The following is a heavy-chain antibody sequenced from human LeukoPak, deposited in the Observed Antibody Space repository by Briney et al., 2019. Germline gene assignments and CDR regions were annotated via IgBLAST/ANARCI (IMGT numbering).Heavy chain of an antibody. CDR1: GITFDGSP. CDR3: QAYYCYYMDV. CDR2: IRSKANDYAT. J-gene: IGHJ6*03. V-gene: IGHV3-73*01. Sequence: GGSLKLSCAASGITFDGSPIHWVRQASGKGLEWVGRIRSKANDYATGYGASVKGRFIISRDDSKNMSYLEMNSLTTEDTAVYFCQAYYCYYMDVWGKGTTVTVSS.